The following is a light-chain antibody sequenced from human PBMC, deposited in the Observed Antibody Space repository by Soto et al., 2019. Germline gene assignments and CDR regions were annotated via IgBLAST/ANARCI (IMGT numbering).Light chain of an antibody. CDR2: VKSDGSH. CDR1: SGHSSYV. CDR3: QTWGSGIQV. J-gene: IGLJ3*02. V-gene: IGLV4-69*01. Sequence: QLVLTQSPSASASLGASVKLTCTLSSGHSSYVIAWHQQLPEKGPRYLMKVKSDGSHIKGDGIPDRFSGSSSGAERHLTISSLQSEDEADYYCQTWGSGIQVFGGGTQLTVL.